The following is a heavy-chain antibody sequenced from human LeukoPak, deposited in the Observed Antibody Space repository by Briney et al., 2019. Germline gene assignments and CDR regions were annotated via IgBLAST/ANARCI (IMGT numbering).Heavy chain of an antibody. J-gene: IGHJ4*02. Sequence: GASVKVSCKASGYTFTDYYMHWVRQAPGQGLEWMGWINPNSGGTNYAQQFQGRVTMTRDTSISTAFMELSRLRSDDTAVYYCARGRGSTSSNFDYWGQGTLVTVSS. CDR2: INPNSGGT. V-gene: IGHV1-2*02. CDR3: ARGRGSTSSNFDY. D-gene: IGHD2-2*01. CDR1: GYTFTDYY.